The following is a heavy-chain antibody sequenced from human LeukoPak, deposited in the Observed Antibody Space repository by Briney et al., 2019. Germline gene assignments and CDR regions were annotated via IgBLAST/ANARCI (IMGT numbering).Heavy chain of an antibody. D-gene: IGHD3-10*01. CDR3: AKGEGYYGSGKDYYYMDV. CDR1: GFTFSSYG. Sequence: GGTLRLSCAASGFTFSSYGMSWVRQVPGKGLEWVSAISGSGGSTYYADSVKGRFTISRDNSKNTLYLQMNSLRAEDTAVYYCAKGEGYYGSGKDYYYMDVWGKGTTVTISS. V-gene: IGHV3-23*01. CDR2: ISGSGGST. J-gene: IGHJ6*03.